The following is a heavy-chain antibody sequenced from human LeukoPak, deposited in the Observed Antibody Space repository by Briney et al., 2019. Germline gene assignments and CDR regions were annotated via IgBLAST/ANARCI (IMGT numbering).Heavy chain of an antibody. J-gene: IGHJ4*02. CDR1: GYTLTVLS. D-gene: IGHD5-24*01. CDR3: ATEGLRWLQFVY. CDR2: FDPEDGET. V-gene: IGHV1-24*01. Sequence: ASVKVSCKVSGYTLTVLSMHWVRQAPGQGNEWMGGFDPEDGETIYAQKFQGRVTMTEDTSTDTAYMEVSSLRSEDTAVYYCATEGLRWLQFVYWGQGTLVTVSS.